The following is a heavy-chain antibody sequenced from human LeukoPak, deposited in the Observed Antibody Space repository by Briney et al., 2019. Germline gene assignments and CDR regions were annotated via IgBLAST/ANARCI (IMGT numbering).Heavy chain of an antibody. V-gene: IGHV3-23*01. D-gene: IGHD3-10*01. CDR1: GFTFSSYA. J-gene: IGHJ1*01. CDR2: ISGSGGST. Sequence: GGSLRLSCAASGFTFSSYAMSWVRQAPGKGLEWVSAISGSGGSTYYADSVKGRFTISRDNSKNTLYLQMNSLGAEDTAVYYCAKGHYGSGSYYIEHFQHWGQGTLVTVSS. CDR3: AKGHYGSGSYYIEHFQH.